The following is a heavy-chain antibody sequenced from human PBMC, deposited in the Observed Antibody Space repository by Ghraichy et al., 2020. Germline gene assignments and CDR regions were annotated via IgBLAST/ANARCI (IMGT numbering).Heavy chain of an antibody. CDR1: GGTFSSYA. CDR2: IIPILGIA. J-gene: IGHJ4*02. V-gene: IGHV1-69*04. Sequence: SAKVSCKASGGTFSSYAISWVRQAPGQGLEWMGRIIPILGIANYAQKFQGRVTITADKSTSTAYMELSSLRSEDTAVYYCARDLEEDIVATITDFDYWGQGTLVTVSS. CDR3: ARDLEEDIVATITDFDY. D-gene: IGHD5-12*01.